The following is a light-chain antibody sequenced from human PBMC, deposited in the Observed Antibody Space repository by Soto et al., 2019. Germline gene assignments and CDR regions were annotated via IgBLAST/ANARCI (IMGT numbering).Light chain of an antibody. J-gene: IGLJ2*01. Sequence: QSALTQPASVSGSPGQSSTISCTGTSSDVGGYNYVSWYQQHPGKAPKLIIYDVSNRPSGVSNRFSGSKSGNTASLTISGRQAEDEADYYCSSYTSSSTLVFGGGTKLTVL. V-gene: IGLV2-14*03. CDR2: DVS. CDR3: SSYTSSSTLV. CDR1: SSDVGGYNY.